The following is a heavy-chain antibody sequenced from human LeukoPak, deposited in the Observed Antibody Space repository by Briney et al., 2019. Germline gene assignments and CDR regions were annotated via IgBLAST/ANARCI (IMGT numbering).Heavy chain of an antibody. V-gene: IGHV3-23*01. CDR3: AKQSLYDSSGHFHY. CDR1: GFTFSSYA. Sequence: GGSLRLSCAASGFTFSSYAMTWVRQAPGKGLEWVSTITGSGGYTYYADSVKGRFTISRDNSKNTLFLRMNSLRAEDTAVYFCAKQSLYDSSGHFHYWGQGTLVTVSS. J-gene: IGHJ4*02. D-gene: IGHD3-22*01. CDR2: ITGSGGYT.